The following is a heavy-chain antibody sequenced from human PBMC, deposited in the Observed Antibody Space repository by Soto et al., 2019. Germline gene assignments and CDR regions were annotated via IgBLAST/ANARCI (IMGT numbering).Heavy chain of an antibody. CDR2: INHSGST. D-gene: IGHD3-10*01. Sequence: SSETLSLTCAVYGGSFSGYYWSWIRQPPGKGLEWIGEINHSGSTNYNPSLKSRVTISVDTSKNQFSLKLSSVTAADTAVYYCAREVPRYYYGSGRRNWFDPWGQGTLVTVPS. CDR1: GGSFSGYY. CDR3: AREVPRYYYGSGRRNWFDP. J-gene: IGHJ5*02. V-gene: IGHV4-34*01.